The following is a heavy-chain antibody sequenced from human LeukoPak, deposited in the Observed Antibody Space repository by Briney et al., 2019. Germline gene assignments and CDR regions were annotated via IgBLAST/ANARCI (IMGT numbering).Heavy chain of an antibody. J-gene: IGHJ4*02. Sequence: GGSLRLSCAASAVTFSNYWLRWVRQAPGKGLEWVANIKHDGSDKYYVDSVKGRFTISRDNAKNSLYLQMNSLRVEATAIYYCVNEYASQRGYWGQGTLVTVSS. CDR2: IKHDGSDK. D-gene: IGHD2-2*01. V-gene: IGHV3-7*01. CDR3: VNEYASQRGY. CDR1: AVTFSNYW.